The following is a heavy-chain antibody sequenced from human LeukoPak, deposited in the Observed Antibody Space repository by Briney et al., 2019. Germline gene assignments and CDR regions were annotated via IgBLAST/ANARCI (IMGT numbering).Heavy chain of an antibody. Sequence: ASVNVSCKASGYTFTGYYMHWVRQAPGQGLEWMGWINPNSGGTNYAQKFQGRVTMTRDTSISTAYMELSRLRSDDTAVYYCARGESRLRYFDWLHYYWGQGTLVTVSS. CDR1: GYTFTGYY. CDR2: INPNSGGT. V-gene: IGHV1-2*02. CDR3: ARGESRLRYFDWLHYY. D-gene: IGHD3-9*01. J-gene: IGHJ4*02.